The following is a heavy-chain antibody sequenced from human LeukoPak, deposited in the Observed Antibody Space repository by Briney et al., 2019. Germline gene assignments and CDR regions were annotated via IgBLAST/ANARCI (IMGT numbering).Heavy chain of an antibody. V-gene: IGHV7-4-1*02. CDR2: VNTNTGNP. CDR3: ASASDAFDI. J-gene: IGHJ3*02. CDR1: GYTFTSYY. Sequence: GASVKVSCKASGYTFTSYYMHWVRQAPGQGLEWMGWVNTNTGNPSYAQGFTGRFVFSLDTSVSTAYLQISSLEAEDSAIYYCASASDAFDIWGQGTMVTVSS.